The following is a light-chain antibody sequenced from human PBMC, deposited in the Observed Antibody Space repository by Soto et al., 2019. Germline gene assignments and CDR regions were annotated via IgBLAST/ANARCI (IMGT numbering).Light chain of an antibody. J-gene: IGKJ3*01. CDR3: QQRSNWPPVVT. V-gene: IGKV3-11*01. CDR1: QSVSSY. CDR2: DAS. Sequence: EIVLTQSPATLSLSPGERATLSCRASQSVSSYLAWYQQKPGQAPRLLIYDASNRATGIPARFSGSGSGTDFTLTISSLKPEDVAVYYCQQRSNWPPVVTFGPGTKVDIK.